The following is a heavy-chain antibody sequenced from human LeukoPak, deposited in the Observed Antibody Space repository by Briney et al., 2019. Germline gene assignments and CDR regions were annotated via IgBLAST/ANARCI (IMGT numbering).Heavy chain of an antibody. J-gene: IGHJ5*02. D-gene: IGHD3-10*01. Sequence: PGGSLRLSCAASGFTFSSYWMHWVRQAPGKGLVGVSRINSDGSSTSYADSVKGRFTISRDNYRNTLYLQMNSLRTGDTAVYYCAKPLMRDRWFGESWGQGTLVTVSS. CDR1: GFTFSSYW. V-gene: IGHV3-74*01. CDR2: INSDGSST. CDR3: AKPLMRDRWFGES.